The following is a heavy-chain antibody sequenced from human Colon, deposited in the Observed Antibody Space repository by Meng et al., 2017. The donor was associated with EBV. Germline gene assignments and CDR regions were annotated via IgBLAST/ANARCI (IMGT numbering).Heavy chain of an antibody. V-gene: IGHV4-4*02. CDR2: VYHDGST. CDR3: AREDDYGDYVAY. Sequence: VRLPDEGPGLGRPSGTLSLPCDVSGASITSDNDWWSWVRQPPGKALEWLGEVYHDGSTNYSPSVQSRVTISMDKSKNQFSLKLTSVNAADTAVYYCAREDDYGDYVAYWGQGILVTVSS. D-gene: IGHD4-17*01. CDR1: GASITSDNDW. J-gene: IGHJ4*02.